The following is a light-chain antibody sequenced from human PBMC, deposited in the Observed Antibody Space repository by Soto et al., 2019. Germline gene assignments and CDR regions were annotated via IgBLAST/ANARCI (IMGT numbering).Light chain of an antibody. J-gene: IGKJ5*01. CDR2: RAS. CDR1: QNIYSN. V-gene: IGKV3-15*01. Sequence: IALTQSPATVSVSPGDRVTLSCWASQNIYSNLGWYQQRPGQAPRLIIYRASARPTGIPARFSGSGSGTDFTLTISSLQAEDVAVYYCQQYYRTHPITFGQGTRLEI. CDR3: QQYYRTHPIT.